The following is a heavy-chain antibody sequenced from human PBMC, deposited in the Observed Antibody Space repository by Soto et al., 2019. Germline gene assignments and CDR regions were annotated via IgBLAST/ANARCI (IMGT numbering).Heavy chain of an antibody. CDR1: GFTLSSYA. CDR3: ARDCSLGNRWCRWFDP. D-gene: IGHD2-8*02. CDR2: ISSSSSNI. V-gene: IGHV3-48*02. Sequence: EVQLAESGGGLVQPGGSLRLSCTASGFTLSSYAMNWVRQAPGKGLEWVSYISSSSSNIQYAGSVKGRFTTSRDKAKNSLYLRLKSLRDDDTAVYFCARDCSLGNRWCRWFDPWGQETLVTVSS. J-gene: IGHJ5*02.